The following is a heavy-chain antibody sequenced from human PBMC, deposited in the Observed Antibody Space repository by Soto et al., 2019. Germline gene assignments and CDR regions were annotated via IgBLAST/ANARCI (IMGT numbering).Heavy chain of an antibody. CDR2: MYYTGNK. CDR3: ARRSSSSLGSLFDP. J-gene: IGHJ5*02. Sequence: PSQTMPLPCTFSGISISSSPYYLDWIRQPPGKGLEWIGAMYYTGNKNYNPSLESRVTMSVDTSKNQFSLKLSSVTPTDTAVYYCARRSSSSLGSLFDPWGRGILVTVSS. D-gene: IGHD6-6*01. V-gene: IGHV4-39*01. CDR1: GISISSSPYY.